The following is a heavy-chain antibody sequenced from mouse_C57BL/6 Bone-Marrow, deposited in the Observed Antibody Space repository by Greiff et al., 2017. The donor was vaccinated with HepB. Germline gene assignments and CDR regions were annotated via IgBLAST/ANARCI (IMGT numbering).Heavy chain of an antibody. V-gene: IGHV5-12*01. CDR2: ISNGGGST. CDR3: ASPGGY. CDR1: GFTFSDYY. Sequence: EVHLVESGGGLVQPGGSLKLSCAASGFTFSDYYMYWVRQTPEKRLEWVAYISNGGGSTYYPDTVKGRFTISRDNAKNTLYLQMSRLKSEDTAMYYCASPGGYWGQGTTLTVSS. J-gene: IGHJ2*01.